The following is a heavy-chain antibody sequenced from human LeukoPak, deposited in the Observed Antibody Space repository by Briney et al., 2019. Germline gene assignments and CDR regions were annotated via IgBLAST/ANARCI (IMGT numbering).Heavy chain of an antibody. V-gene: IGHV5-51*01. Sequence: GASLKISCKGSGRSFTSYWIGWVRQMPGKGLEWMGIIYAGDSDTRYSPSFQGQVTISADKSITTAYLQWSSLKASDTAMYYCARQGTTWGPFDYWGQGTLVTVSS. CDR1: GRSFTSYW. CDR3: ARQGTTWGPFDY. D-gene: IGHD4-11*01. CDR2: IYAGDSDT. J-gene: IGHJ4*02.